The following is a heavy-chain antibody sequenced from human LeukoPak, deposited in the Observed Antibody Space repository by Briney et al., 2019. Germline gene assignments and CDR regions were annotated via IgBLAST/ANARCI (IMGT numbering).Heavy chain of an antibody. CDR1: GGSISGSSYY. J-gene: IGHJ4*02. D-gene: IGHD3-9*01. Sequence: SETLSPTCTVSGGSISGSSYYWAWIRQPPGKGLEWIASIYYTGNAFYNWSLKSRVTILVDTSKNQFSLEVDSVTATDTAMYYCARQLDTSGDYAGFFDSWGQGALVTVSS. V-gene: IGHV4-39*01. CDR2: IYYTGNA. CDR3: ARQLDTSGDYAGFFDS.